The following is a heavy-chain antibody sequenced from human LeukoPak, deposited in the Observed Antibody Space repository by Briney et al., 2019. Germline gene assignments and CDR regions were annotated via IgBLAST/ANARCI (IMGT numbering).Heavy chain of an antibody. CDR1: GGSISSSSYY. Sequence: SETLSLTCTVSGGSISSSSYYWGWIRQPPGKGLEWIGSIYYSGSTNYNPSLKSRVTISVDTSKNQFSLKLSSVTAADTAVYYCARDSWGSYYNWVPYYFDYWGQGTLVTVSS. D-gene: IGHD3-10*01. V-gene: IGHV4-39*07. CDR3: ARDSWGSYYNWVPYYFDY. J-gene: IGHJ4*02. CDR2: IYYSGST.